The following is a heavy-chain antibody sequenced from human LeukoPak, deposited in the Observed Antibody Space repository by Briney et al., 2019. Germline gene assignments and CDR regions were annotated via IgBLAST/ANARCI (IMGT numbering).Heavy chain of an antibody. J-gene: IGHJ6*04. CDR2: IYYSGST. Sequence: SETLSLTCTVSGGSVISGSHYWTWIRQSPGRGLEWIGYIYYSGSTNYNSSLKSRVTISVDTSKNQFSLKLSSVTAADTAVYYCARDYLILATNYYFYYGMDVWGKGTTVIVSS. D-gene: IGHD5-12*01. CDR3: ARDYLILATNYYFYYGMDV. CDR1: GGSVISGSHY. V-gene: IGHV4-61*01.